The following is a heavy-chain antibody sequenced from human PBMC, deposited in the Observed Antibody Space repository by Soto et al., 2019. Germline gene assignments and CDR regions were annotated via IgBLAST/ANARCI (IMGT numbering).Heavy chain of an antibody. CDR1: GVTFSSYA. J-gene: IGHJ6*02. CDR3: ASDWHPYGSGSSPPLYYYYGMDV. CDR2: IIPIFGTA. D-gene: IGHD3-10*01. V-gene: IGHV1-69*01. Sequence: QVQLVQSGAEVKKPGSSVKVSCKASGVTFSSYAISWVRQAPGQGLEWMGGIIPIFGTANYAQKFQGRVTITADESTSTAYMELSSLRSEDTAVYYCASDWHPYGSGSSPPLYYYYGMDVWGQGTTVTVSS.